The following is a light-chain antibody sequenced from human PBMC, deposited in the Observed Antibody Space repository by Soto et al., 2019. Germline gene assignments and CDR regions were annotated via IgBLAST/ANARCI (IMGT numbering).Light chain of an antibody. J-gene: IGLJ3*02. V-gene: IGLV3-27*01. CDR2: KDS. Sequence: SYELTQPSSVSVSPGQTARLTCSGDVLAKKYARWFQQKPGQAPVLVIYKDSERPSGIPERFSGSSSGTTVTLTISGAQVEDEADYYCYSAAENKWVFGGGTKLTVL. CDR1: VLAKKY. CDR3: YSAAENKWV.